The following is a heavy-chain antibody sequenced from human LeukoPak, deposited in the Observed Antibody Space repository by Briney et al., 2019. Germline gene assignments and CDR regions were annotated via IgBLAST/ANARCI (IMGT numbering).Heavy chain of an antibody. D-gene: IGHD6-25*01. CDR2: IKQDGSEK. Sequence: GGSLRLSCAASGFTFSSYVMHWVRQAPGKGLEWVANIKQDGSEKYYVDSVKGRFTISRDNAKNTLYLQMNSLTAVDTAVYYCAKDRYSSASLLANNPFDYWGQGTLVTVSS. CDR3: AKDRYSSASLLANNPFDY. V-gene: IGHV3-7*03. J-gene: IGHJ4*02. CDR1: GFTFSSYV.